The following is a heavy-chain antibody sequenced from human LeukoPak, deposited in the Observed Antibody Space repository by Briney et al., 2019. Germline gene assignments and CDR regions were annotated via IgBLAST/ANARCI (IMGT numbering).Heavy chain of an antibody. CDR2: ISSSSSYI. CDR3: ARDLGSSDSSGYDY. CDR1: GFTFSSYS. Sequence: GGSLRLSCAASGFTFSSYSMNWVRQAPGKGLEWVSSISSSSSYIYYADSVKGRFTISRDNAKSSLYLQMNSLRAEDTAVYYCARDLGSSDSSGYDYWGQGTLVTVSS. V-gene: IGHV3-21*01. D-gene: IGHD3-22*01. J-gene: IGHJ4*02.